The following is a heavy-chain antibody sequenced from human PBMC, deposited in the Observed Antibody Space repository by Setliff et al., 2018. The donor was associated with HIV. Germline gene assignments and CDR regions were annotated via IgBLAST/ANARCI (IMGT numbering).Heavy chain of an antibody. J-gene: IGHJ5*02. CDR2: INQSGST. V-gene: IGHV4-34*09. CDR3: APYNTRSGYYSMGWFDP. CDR1: GRSLSGYY. Sequence: SETLSLTCAVYGRSLSGYYWSWIRQPPGKGLEWIGEINQSGSTNYNPSLKSRVTISVDTSKNQFSLKLSSVTAADTAVYYCAPYNTRSGYYSMGWFDPWGQGTLVTVSS. D-gene: IGHD3-3*01.